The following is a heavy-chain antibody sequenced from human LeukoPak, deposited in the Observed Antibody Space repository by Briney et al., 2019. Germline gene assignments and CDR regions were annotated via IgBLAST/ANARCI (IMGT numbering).Heavy chain of an antibody. CDR2: IYYSGDT. CDR1: SVSTNHNY. D-gene: IGHD3-22*01. Sequence: PSETLSLTCNVSSVSTNHNYWSWIRQPPRKGLEWIGFIYYSGDTNYNPSLKSRVTISLDTSKKQFSLRLSSVTAADTAVYYGARALYYYDSSGYRFVDWGQGTLVTVSS. J-gene: IGHJ4*02. V-gene: IGHV4-59*01. CDR3: ARALYYYDSSGYRFVD.